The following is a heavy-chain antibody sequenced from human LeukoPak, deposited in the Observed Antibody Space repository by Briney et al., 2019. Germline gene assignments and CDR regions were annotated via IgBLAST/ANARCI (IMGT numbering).Heavy chain of an antibody. D-gene: IGHD6-6*01. CDR1: GFTFSSYA. Sequence: GRSLRLSCAASGFTFSSYAMHWVRQAPGKGLEWVAVISYDGSNKYYADSVKGRFTISRDNSKNTQYLQMNSLRAEDTAVYYCARDSVVVSSSSIGYGMDVWGQGTTVTVSS. CDR2: ISYDGSNK. J-gene: IGHJ6*02. CDR3: ARDSVVVSSSSIGYGMDV. V-gene: IGHV3-30-3*01.